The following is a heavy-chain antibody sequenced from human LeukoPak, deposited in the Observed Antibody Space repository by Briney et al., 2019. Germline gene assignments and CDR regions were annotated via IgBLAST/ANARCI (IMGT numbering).Heavy chain of an antibody. CDR1: GYTFTSYG. D-gene: IGHD2-2*02. V-gene: IGHV1-18*04. J-gene: IGHJ3*02. CDR2: ISAYNGNT. Sequence: ASVKVSCKASGYTFTSYGISWVRLAPGQGLEWMGWISAYNGNTNYAQKLQGRVTMTTDTSTSTAYMELRSLRSDDTAVYYCAGRRYCSSTSCYMDAFDIWGQGTMVTVSS. CDR3: AGRRYCSSTSCYMDAFDI.